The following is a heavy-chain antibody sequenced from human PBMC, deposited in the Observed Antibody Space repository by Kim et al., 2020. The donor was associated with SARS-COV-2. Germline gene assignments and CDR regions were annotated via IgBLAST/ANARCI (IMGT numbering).Heavy chain of an antibody. CDR1: GFTFSSYA. J-gene: IGHJ6*02. D-gene: IGHD6-13*01. V-gene: IGHV3-30-3*01. CDR2: ISYDGSNK. Sequence: GGSLRLSCAASGFTFSSYAMHWVRQAPGKGLEWVAVISYDGSNKYYADSVKGRFTISRDNSKNTLYLQMNSLRAEDTAVYYCARVLDIAAAGVYYYYYGMDVWGQGTTVTVS. CDR3: ARVLDIAAAGVYYYYYGMDV.